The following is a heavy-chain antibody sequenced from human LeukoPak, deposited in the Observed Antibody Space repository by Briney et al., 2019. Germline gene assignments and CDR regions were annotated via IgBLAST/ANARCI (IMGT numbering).Heavy chain of an antibody. J-gene: IGHJ4*02. V-gene: IGHV4-59*01. D-gene: IGHD2/OR15-2a*01. CDR2: IDKSGST. Sequence: SETLSLTCTASRASLSSDYWSWVRQPPGKGLQWIGYIDKSGSTNYNPSLKSRVAISLDTSKNQFSLNLNSVTAADTAVYYCARQLGSTASTSYYFDYWGQGTLVTVSS. CDR1: RASLSSDY. CDR3: ARQLGSTASTSYYFDY.